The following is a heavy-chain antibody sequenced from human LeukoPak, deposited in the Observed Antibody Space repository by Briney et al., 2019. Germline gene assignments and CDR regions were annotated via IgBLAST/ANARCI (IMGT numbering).Heavy chain of an antibody. CDR2: FDPEDGET. CDR1: GYTLTELS. Sequence: ASVKVSCKVSGYTLTELSMHWVRQAPGKGLEWMGDFDPEDGETIYAQKFQGRVTMTEDTSTDTAYMELSSLRSEDTAVYYCATQTAVPSGYYYYYYYYMDVWGKGTTVTVSS. V-gene: IGHV1-24*01. D-gene: IGHD3-3*01. CDR3: ATQTAVPSGYYYYYYYYMDV. J-gene: IGHJ6*03.